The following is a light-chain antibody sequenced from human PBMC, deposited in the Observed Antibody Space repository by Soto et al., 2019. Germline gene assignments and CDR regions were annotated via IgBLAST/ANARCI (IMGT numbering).Light chain of an antibody. CDR3: QQYNSYPLT. CDR2: KAS. J-gene: IGKJ4*01. CDR1: QSISSW. Sequence: DIQMTQSPSTLSASVGDIVTITCRASQSISSWLAWYQQKPGKAPKLLIYKASSLESGVPSRFSGSGSGTEFTLTISSLQPDDFATYYCQQYNSYPLTFGGGTKVESK. V-gene: IGKV1-5*03.